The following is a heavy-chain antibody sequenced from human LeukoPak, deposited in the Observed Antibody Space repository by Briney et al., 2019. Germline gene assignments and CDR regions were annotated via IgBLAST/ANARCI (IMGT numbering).Heavy chain of an antibody. CDR1: GFTFSDHF. J-gene: IGHJ4*02. CDR3: AKEGVISETFDC. V-gene: IGHV3-11*01. Sequence: RGSLRLSCAASGFTFSDHFMDWVRQAPGKGLEWVSLISTGGSTAYYADSVRGRFNVSRDNAKDTVFLQLNSLRAEDTAIYYCAKEGVISETFDCWGQGALVTVSS. CDR2: ISTGGSTA. D-gene: IGHD2-21*01.